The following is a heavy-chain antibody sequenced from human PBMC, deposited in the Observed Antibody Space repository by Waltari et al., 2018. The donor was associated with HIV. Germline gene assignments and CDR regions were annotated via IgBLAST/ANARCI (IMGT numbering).Heavy chain of an antibody. Sequence: QVQLQESGPGLVKPSETLSLTCTVPGGSISSYYWSWIRPPPGKGLEWIGYIYYSGSTNYNPSLESRVTISVDTSKNQFSLKLTSVTAADTAVYYCARSYYDSSGYHLFDYWGQGTLVTVSS. J-gene: IGHJ4*02. D-gene: IGHD3-22*01. CDR1: GGSISSYY. CDR3: ARSYYDSSGYHLFDY. CDR2: IYYSGST. V-gene: IGHV4-59*01.